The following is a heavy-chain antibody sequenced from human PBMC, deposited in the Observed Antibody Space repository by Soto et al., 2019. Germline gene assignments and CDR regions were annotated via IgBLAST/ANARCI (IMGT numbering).Heavy chain of an antibody. CDR2: ISGSGGST. V-gene: IGHV3-23*01. J-gene: IGHJ4*02. CDR1: GFTLSSYA. Sequence: GGSLRLSCAASGFTLSSYAMSWVRQAPGKGLEWVSAISGSGGSTYYADSVKGRFTISRDNSKNTLYLQMNSLRAEDTAVYYCARDSGHYYDSSGYYGFDYWGQGTLVTVSS. D-gene: IGHD3-22*01. CDR3: ARDSGHYYDSSGYYGFDY.